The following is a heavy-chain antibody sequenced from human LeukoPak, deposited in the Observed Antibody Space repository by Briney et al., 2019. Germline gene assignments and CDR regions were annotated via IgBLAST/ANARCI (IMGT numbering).Heavy chain of an antibody. CDR3: ARHRPGERRFDP. V-gene: IGHV4-59*08. CDR2: IYYSGST. J-gene: IGHJ5*02. D-gene: IGHD3-16*01. Sequence: PSETLSLTCTVSGGSIIGYYWSWIRQPPGKGLEWIGYIYYSGSTSYNPSLKSRVTISVDTSKNQISLKLSSVTAADTAVYYCARHRPGERRFDPWGQGTLVTVSS. CDR1: GGSIIGYY.